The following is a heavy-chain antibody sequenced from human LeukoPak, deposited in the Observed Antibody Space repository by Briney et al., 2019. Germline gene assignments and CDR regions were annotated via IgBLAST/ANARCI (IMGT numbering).Heavy chain of an antibody. D-gene: IGHD3-22*01. CDR3: AKDRGYDAFDI. J-gene: IGHJ3*02. CDR1: GFTVSSNY. V-gene: IGHV3-53*05. Sequence: PGGSLRLSCAASGFTVSSNYMSWVRQAPGKGLEWVSVIYSGGSTYYADSVMGRFTISRDNSKNTLYLQMNSLRAEDTAVYYCAKDRGYDAFDIWGQGTMVTVSS. CDR2: IYSGGST.